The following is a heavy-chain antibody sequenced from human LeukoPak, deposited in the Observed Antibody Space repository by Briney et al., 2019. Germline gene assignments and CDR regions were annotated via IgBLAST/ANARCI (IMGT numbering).Heavy chain of an antibody. Sequence: QSLSLTCTVTGGSISSGGYYWSWIRHDPGKGLEWIGYIYDSGSTYYNPSLKTLVTISGDTSQNQCSLKLRSVTAADTAVYYCAREAAEDVHYYDSSGYPDAFDIWGQGAIFAVSS. CDR1: GGSISSGGYY. CDR2: IYDSGST. CDR3: AREAAEDVHYYDSSGYPDAFDI. V-gene: IGHV4-31*01. D-gene: IGHD3-22*01. J-gene: IGHJ3*02.